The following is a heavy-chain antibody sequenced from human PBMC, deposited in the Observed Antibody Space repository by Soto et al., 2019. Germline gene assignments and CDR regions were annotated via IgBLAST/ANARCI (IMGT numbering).Heavy chain of an antibody. CDR2: IYYSGST. J-gene: IGHJ3*02. V-gene: IGHV4-31*03. CDR1: GGSISGGGYY. Sequence: SETLSLTCTVSGGSISGGGYYWSWIRQHPGKGLEWIGYIYYSGSTYYNPSLKSRVTISVDTSKNQFSLKLSSVTAADTAVYYCAREALELRPRVDAFDIWGQGTMVTVSS. CDR3: AREALELRPRVDAFDI. D-gene: IGHD1-7*01.